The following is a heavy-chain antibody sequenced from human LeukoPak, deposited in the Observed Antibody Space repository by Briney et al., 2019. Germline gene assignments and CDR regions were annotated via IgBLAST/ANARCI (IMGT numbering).Heavy chain of an antibody. D-gene: IGHD3-10*01. CDR2: IYTSGST. CDR1: GGSISSYY. J-gene: IGHJ5*02. CDR3: ARFGRFGELSDWFDP. Sequence: SETLSLTCTVSGGSISSYYWSWIRQPAGKGLEWIGRIYTSGSTNYNPSLKSRVTISVDTSKNQFSLKLSSVTAADTAVYYCARFGRFGELSDWFDPWGQGTLVTVSS. V-gene: IGHV4-4*07.